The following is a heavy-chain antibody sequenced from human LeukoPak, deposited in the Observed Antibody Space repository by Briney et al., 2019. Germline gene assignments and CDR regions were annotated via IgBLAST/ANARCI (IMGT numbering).Heavy chain of an antibody. CDR2: VGGGGVTT. CDR1: GFTFNRYG. D-gene: IGHD4-17*01. J-gene: IGHJ6*03. Sequence: GGSLRLSCAASGFTFNRYGMSWVRQAPGKGLEWVSSVGGGGVTTYYGDTVKGRFSITRDNFKNTVHLQMNSLRAEDTAIYYCAKNGEELDVGYRDLVFGYYHYYMDVWGKGTAVTVSS. V-gene: IGHV3-23*01. CDR3: AKNGEELDVGYRDLVFGYYHYYMDV.